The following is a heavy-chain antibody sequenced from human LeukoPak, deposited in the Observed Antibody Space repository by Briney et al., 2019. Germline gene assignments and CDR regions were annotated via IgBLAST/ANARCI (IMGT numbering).Heavy chain of an antibody. V-gene: IGHV1-2*02. CDR1: GYTFTGYY. D-gene: IGHD6-6*01. CDR3: ARGIAARRWFDY. Sequence: WASVKVSCKASGYTFTGYYMHWVRQAPGQGLEWMGWINPNSGGTNYAQKFQGRVTMTRDTSISTAYMELSRLRSDDTAVFYCARGIAARRWFDYWGQGTLVTVSS. CDR2: INPNSGGT. J-gene: IGHJ4*02.